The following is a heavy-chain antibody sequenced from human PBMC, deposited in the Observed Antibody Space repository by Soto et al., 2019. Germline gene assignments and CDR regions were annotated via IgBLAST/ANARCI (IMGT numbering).Heavy chain of an antibody. CDR3: VRDCGCTTVDRTGSFDY. CDR1: GFTFSRYA. CDR2: ISFDGNMK. Sequence: QVQLVESGGGMVQPGKSLRLSCAAAGFTFSRYAMYWVRQAPGKGLERVATISFDGNMKLYADSVRGRGTFSRDNSKNTLYRETNSLRLDDAGVYYCVRDCGCTTVDRTGSFDYGGQGTLVPVSS. J-gene: IGHJ4*02. D-gene: IGHD1-1*01. V-gene: IGHV3-30*03.